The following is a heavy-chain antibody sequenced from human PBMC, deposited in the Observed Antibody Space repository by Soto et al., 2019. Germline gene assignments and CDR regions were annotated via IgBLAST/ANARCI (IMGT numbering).Heavy chain of an antibody. D-gene: IGHD4-17*01. Sequence: QVQLQESGPGLVKPSQTLSLTCTVSGGSISSGGYYWSWIRQHPGKGLEWIGYIYYSGSTYYNPSLKSRVTISVDTSKNQFSLKLSSVTAADTAVYYCARDAADDYGDYSGWFDLWGQGTLVTVSS. CDR1: GGSISSGGYY. CDR2: IYYSGST. CDR3: ARDAADDYGDYSGWFDL. J-gene: IGHJ5*02. V-gene: IGHV4-31*03.